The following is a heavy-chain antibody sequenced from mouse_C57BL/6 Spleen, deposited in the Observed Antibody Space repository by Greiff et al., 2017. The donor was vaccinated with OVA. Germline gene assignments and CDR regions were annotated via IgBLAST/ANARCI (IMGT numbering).Heavy chain of an antibody. D-gene: IGHD2-12*01. V-gene: IGHV3-6*01. Sequence: EVQRVESGPGLVKPSQSLSLTCSVTGYSITSGYYWNWIRQFPGNKLEWMGYISYDGSNNYNPSLKNRISITRDTSKNQFFLKLNSVTTEDTATYYCASDYDAWFAYWGQGTLVTVSA. J-gene: IGHJ3*01. CDR1: GYSITSGYY. CDR2: ISYDGSN. CDR3: ASDYDAWFAY.